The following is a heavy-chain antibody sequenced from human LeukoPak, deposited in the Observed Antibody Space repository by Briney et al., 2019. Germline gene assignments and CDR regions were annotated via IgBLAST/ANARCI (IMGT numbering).Heavy chain of an antibody. J-gene: IGHJ5*02. D-gene: IGHD2-2*01. CDR1: GYTFTNYG. CDR3: AREGCSSTSCIEDWFDP. CDR2: ISAYNGNT. Sequence: ASVKVSCKASGYTFTNYGISWVRQAPGQGLEWMGWISAYNGNTNYAQKLQGRVTMTTDTSTSTAYMELRSLRSDDTAVYYCAREGCSSTSCIEDWFDPWGQGTLVTVSS. V-gene: IGHV1-18*01.